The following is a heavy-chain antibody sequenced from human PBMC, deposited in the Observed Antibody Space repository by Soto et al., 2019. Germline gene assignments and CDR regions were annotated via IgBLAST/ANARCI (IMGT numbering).Heavy chain of an antibody. CDR3: AKHPRGYWFDA. CDR2: IKSKTDGGTT. J-gene: IGHJ5*02. CDR1: GFSFSNVW. V-gene: IGHV3-15*07. Sequence: EVQLVESGGGLVKPGGSLRLSCAASGFSFSNVWMNWVRQAPGKGLEWVGRIKSKTDGGTTEYTAPVEGRFTISRDDSKNTLYLEMNSLKTEDTAVYFCAKHPRGYWFDAWGQGTLVTVDS.